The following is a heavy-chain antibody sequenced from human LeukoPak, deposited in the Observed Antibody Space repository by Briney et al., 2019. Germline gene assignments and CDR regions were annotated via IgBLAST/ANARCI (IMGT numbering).Heavy chain of an antibody. Sequence: GASVKVSCKASGYTFTDYYIHWVRQAPGQGLEFMGWINPNSGVTNYAQRFQGRVTMTRDTSILTSYMEWTRLTSDDTAEYYCARGVSSGYGNWGQGTLVTVSS. D-gene: IGHD6-25*01. CDR1: GYTFTDYY. V-gene: IGHV1-2*02. J-gene: IGHJ4*02. CDR3: ARGVSSGYGN. CDR2: INPNSGVT.